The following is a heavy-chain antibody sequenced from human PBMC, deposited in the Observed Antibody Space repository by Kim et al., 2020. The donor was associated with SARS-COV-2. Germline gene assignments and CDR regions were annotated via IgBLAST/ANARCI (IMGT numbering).Heavy chain of an antibody. V-gene: IGHV3-15*01. J-gene: IGHJ4*02. CDR3: TTDYYDSSGYSNY. D-gene: IGHD3-22*01. Sequence: GGSLRLSCAASGFTFSNAWMSWVRQAPGKGLEWVGRIKSKTDGGTTDYAAPVKGRFTISRDDSKNTLYLQMNSLKTEDTAVYYCTTDYYDSSGYSNYWGQGTLVTVSS. CDR1: GFTFSNAW. CDR2: IKSKTDGGTT.